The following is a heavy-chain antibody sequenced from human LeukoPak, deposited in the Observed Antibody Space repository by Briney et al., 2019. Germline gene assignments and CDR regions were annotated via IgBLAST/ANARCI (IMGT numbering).Heavy chain of an antibody. CDR2: IVVGSGNT. J-gene: IGHJ4*02. Sequence: SLKVSCKASGFTFTSSAMQWVRQARGQRLEWIGWIVVGSGNTNYAQKFQERVTITRDMSTSTAYMELSSLRSEDTAVYYCAAAESSGGLFDYWGQGTLVTVSS. V-gene: IGHV1-58*02. CDR1: GFTFTSSA. CDR3: AAAESSGGLFDY. D-gene: IGHD2-15*01.